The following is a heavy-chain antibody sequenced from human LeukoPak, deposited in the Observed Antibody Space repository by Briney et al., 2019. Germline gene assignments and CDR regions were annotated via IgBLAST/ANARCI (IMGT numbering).Heavy chain of an antibody. Sequence: SETLSLTCTVSGGSISSSSYYWGWIRQPPGKGLEWIGSIYYSGSTYYNPSLKSRVTISVDTSKNQLSLKLSSVTAADTAVYYCARTGDYGDYVGYWGQGTLVTVSS. CDR2: IYYSGST. CDR1: GGSISSSSYY. J-gene: IGHJ4*02. D-gene: IGHD4-17*01. V-gene: IGHV4-39*01. CDR3: ARTGDYGDYVGY.